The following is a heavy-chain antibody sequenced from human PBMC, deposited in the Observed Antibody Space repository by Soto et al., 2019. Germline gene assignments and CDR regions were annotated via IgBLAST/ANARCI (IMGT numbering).Heavy chain of an antibody. D-gene: IGHD4-17*01. CDR2: ISSSSTI. CDR3: ARDHYGDYAVFDI. V-gene: IGHV3-48*01. CDR1: GFTFSSYS. J-gene: IGHJ3*02. Sequence: PGGSLRLSCAASGFTFSSYSMNWVRQAPGKGLEWVSYISSSSTIYYGDSVKGRFTISRDNAKNSLYLQMNSLRAEDTAVYYCARDHYGDYAVFDIWGQGTMVTVSS.